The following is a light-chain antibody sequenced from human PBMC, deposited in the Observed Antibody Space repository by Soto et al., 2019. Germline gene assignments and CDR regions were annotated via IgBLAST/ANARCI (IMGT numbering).Light chain of an antibody. J-gene: IGKJ4*01. CDR1: QSVTKS. CDR2: ATS. V-gene: IGKV3-11*01. Sequence: EIVLTQSPATLFLSPGERATLSCRASQSVTKSLAWYQQKPGQAPRLLIFATSHRATVIPTRLSGSGSETEFPLLISSLAPQYFAFYYCMQLIDWLPSRTFGGGPKLETK. CDR3: MQLIDWLPSRT.